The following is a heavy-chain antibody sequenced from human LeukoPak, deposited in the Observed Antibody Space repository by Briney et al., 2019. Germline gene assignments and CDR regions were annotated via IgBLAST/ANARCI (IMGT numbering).Heavy chain of an antibody. V-gene: IGHV4-34*01. J-gene: IGHJ5*02. Sequence: SETLSLTCAVYGGSFSGYYWSWIRQPPGKGLEWIGEINHSGSTNYNPSLKSRVTISVDTSKNQFSLKLSSVTAADTAVYYCARRGVRLLRFLEWLPNWFDPWGQGTLVTVSS. CDR3: ARRGVRLLRFLEWLPNWFDP. D-gene: IGHD3-3*01. CDR2: INHSGST. CDR1: GGSFSGYY.